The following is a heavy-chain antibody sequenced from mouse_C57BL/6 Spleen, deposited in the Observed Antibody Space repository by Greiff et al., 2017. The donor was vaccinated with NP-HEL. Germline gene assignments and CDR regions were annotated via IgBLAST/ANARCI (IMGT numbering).Heavy chain of an antibody. CDR2: ISACGSYT. D-gene: IGHD2-3*01. Sequence: EVKLMESGGGLVKPGGSLKLSCAASGFTFSSYAMSWVRQTPDKRLAWVATISACGSYTYYPDNVKGRFTISRDNAKNNLYLQMSHLKAEDTAMYYCARDNDGYYFDYWGQGTTLTVSS. V-gene: IGHV5-4*01. CDR3: ARDNDGYYFDY. CDR1: GFTFSSYA. J-gene: IGHJ2*01.